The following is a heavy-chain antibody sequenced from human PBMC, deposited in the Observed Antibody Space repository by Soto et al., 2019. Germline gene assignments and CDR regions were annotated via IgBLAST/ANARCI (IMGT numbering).Heavy chain of an antibody. CDR2: MNPNSGNT. D-gene: IGHD3-3*01. CDR3: ARGLKGVVRYYYYYYMDV. CDR1: GYTFTSYD. V-gene: IGHV1-8*01. Sequence: ASVRVSCKASGYTFTSYDINWVRQATGQGLEWMGWMNPNSGNTGYAQKFQGRVTMTRNTSISTAYMELSSLRSEDTAVYYCARGLKGVVRYYYYYYMDVWGKGTTVTVSS. J-gene: IGHJ6*03.